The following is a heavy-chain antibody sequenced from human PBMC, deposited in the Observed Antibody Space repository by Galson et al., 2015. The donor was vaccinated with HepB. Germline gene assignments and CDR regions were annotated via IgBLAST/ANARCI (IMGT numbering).Heavy chain of an antibody. CDR1: GFSFSDYY. Sequence: SLRLSCAASGFSFSDYYMSWIRQAPGKGLEWLSYISSNTIYTNYADSVKGRFTVSRDNVRNSISLQMHRLSVEDTAVYYCARVADSHYGDHTHFDSWGQGALVTVSS. CDR2: ISSNTIYT. CDR3: ARVADSHYGDHTHFDS. J-gene: IGHJ4*02. D-gene: IGHD4-17*01. V-gene: IGHV3-11*06.